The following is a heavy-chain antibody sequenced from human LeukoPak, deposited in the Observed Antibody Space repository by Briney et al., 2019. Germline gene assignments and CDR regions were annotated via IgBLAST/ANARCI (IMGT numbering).Heavy chain of an antibody. V-gene: IGHV3-23*01. CDR1: GFTFSRDG. CDR2: ISASGDGT. CDR3: AKNLLGSEAFSWYFDL. J-gene: IGHJ2*01. D-gene: IGHD1-26*01. Sequence: GGSLRLSCSASGFTFSRDGMSWVRQAPGKGLEWVSSISASGDGTVYADSVKGRVTISRDNSKNTLYLQMHSLRAEDTTVYSCAKNLLGSEAFSWYFDLWGRGTLVTVSS.